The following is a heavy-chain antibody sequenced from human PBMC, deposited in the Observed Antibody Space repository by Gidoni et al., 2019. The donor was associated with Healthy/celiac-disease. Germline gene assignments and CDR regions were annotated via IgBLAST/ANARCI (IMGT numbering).Heavy chain of an antibody. CDR2: INHGGST. J-gene: IGHJ6*02. D-gene: IGHD6-6*01. CDR1: GGSFSGYY. Sequence: QVQLQQWGAGLLKPSETLSLTCAVYGGSFSGYYWSWIRQPPGKGLEWIGEINHGGSTNYNPSLKSRVTISVDTSKNQFSLKLSSVTAADTAVYYCARGGSSSRYPPYYYYYGMDVWGQGTTVSVSS. V-gene: IGHV4-34*01. CDR3: ARGGSSSRYPPYYYYYGMDV.